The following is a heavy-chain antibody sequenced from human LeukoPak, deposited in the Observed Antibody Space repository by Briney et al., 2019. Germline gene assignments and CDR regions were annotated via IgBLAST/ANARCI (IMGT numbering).Heavy chain of an antibody. D-gene: IGHD4/OR15-4a*01. J-gene: IGHJ4*02. CDR2: IYSDNT. V-gene: IGHV3-53*01. Sequence: GGSPRLSCTVSGFTVSSNSMSWVRQAPGKGLEWVSFIYSDNTHYSDSVKGRFTISRDNSKNTLYLQMNSLRAEDTAVYYCARRAGAYSHPYDYWGQGTLVTVSS. CDR1: GFTVSSNS. CDR3: ARRAGAYSHPYDY.